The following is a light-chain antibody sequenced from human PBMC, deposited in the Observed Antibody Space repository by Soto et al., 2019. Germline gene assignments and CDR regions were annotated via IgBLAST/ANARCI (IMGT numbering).Light chain of an antibody. CDR1: SIDVGGYNY. Sequence: QSVLTQPASVSGSPGQSITISCIGTSIDVGGYNYVSWYQQHPGKAPKLMIYEVSNRPSGVSNRFSGSKSGNTASLTISGLQAEDEADYYCSSYTRTNTYVFATGTKLTVL. V-gene: IGLV2-14*01. CDR3: SSYTRTNTYV. J-gene: IGLJ1*01. CDR2: EVS.